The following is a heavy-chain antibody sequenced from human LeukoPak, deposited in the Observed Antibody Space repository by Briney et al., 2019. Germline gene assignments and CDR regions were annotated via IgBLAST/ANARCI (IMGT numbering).Heavy chain of an antibody. Sequence: ASVKVSCKASGYTFTSYGISWVRQAPGQGLKWMGWISAYNGNTNYAQKLQGRVTMTTDTSTSTAYMELRSLRSDDTAVYYCARDPIAVAGTSFSDYWGQGTLVTVSS. CDR3: ARDPIAVAGTSFSDY. V-gene: IGHV1-18*01. J-gene: IGHJ4*02. CDR1: GYTFTSYG. CDR2: ISAYNGNT. D-gene: IGHD6-19*01.